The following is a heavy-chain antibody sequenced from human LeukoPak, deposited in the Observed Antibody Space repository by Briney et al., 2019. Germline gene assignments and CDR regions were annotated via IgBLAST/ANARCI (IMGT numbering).Heavy chain of an antibody. J-gene: IGHJ4*02. Sequence: WGSLRLYCAASGXTFSSYAVSWVRQAPGKGLEWVFANSGSGGSTYYADSVKGRFTISRDNSKNTLYLQMKSLRAEDAAVYYCARGPTGGDGYFDYWGQGTLVTVSS. CDR1: GXTFSSYA. CDR2: NSGSGGST. CDR3: ARGPTGGDGYFDY. D-gene: IGHD3-16*01. V-gene: IGHV3-23*01.